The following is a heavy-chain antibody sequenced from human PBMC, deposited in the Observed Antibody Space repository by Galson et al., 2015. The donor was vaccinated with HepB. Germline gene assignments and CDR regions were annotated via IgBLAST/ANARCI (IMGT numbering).Heavy chain of an antibody. CDR3: ARGSFGGDIVVVPAATLFDY. CDR2: ISSSSSTI. J-gene: IGHJ4*02. V-gene: IGHV3-48*02. Sequence: LRLSCAASGFTFSSYSMNWVRQAPGKGLEWVSYISSSSSTIYYADSVKGRFTISRDNAKNSLYLQMSSLRDEDTAVYYCARGSFGGDIVVVPAATLFDYWGQGTLVTVSS. CDR1: GFTFSSYS. D-gene: IGHD2-2*01.